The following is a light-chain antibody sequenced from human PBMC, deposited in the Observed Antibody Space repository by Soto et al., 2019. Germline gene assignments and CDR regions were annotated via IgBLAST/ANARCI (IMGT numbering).Light chain of an antibody. CDR2: GPS. CDR1: QSVSSSY. Sequence: EIVLTQSPGTLSLSPGERATLSCRASQSVSSSYLAWYQPKPGQAPRLLIYGPSARATGIPDRFSGSGSGTDFTLTISRLEPEDFAVYYCQQYGSSPLYTFGQGTKLEIK. J-gene: IGKJ2*01. CDR3: QQYGSSPLYT. V-gene: IGKV3-20*01.